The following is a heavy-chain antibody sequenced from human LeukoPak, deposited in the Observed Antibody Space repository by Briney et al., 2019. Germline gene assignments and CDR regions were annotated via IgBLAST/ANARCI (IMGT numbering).Heavy chain of an antibody. CDR1: GYSFTSYR. J-gene: IGHJ4*02. V-gene: IGHV5-51*01. CDR3: ARLEGITMVRGVIPRTHFDY. Sequence: GESLKISCKGSGYSFTSYRIGWVRQMPGKGLEWMGIIYPGDSDTRYSSSFQGQVTISADKSISTAYLQWSSLKASDTAMYYCARLEGITMVRGVIPRTHFDYWGQGTLVTVSS. D-gene: IGHD3-10*01. CDR2: IYPGDSDT.